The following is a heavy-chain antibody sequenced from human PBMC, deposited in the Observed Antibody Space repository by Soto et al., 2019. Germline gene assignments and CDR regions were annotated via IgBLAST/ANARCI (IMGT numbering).Heavy chain of an antibody. J-gene: IGHJ6*02. CDR2: ISYDGSNK. V-gene: IGHV3-30*18. D-gene: IGHD6-13*01. CDR1: GFTFSSYG. Sequence: GGSLRLSCAASGFTFSSYGMHWVRQAPGKGLEWVAVISYDGSNKYYADSVKGRFTISRDNSKNTLYLQMNSLRAEDTAVYYSAKDYPIAAAGIRYYYGMDVWGQGTTVTVSS. CDR3: AKDYPIAAAGIRYYYGMDV.